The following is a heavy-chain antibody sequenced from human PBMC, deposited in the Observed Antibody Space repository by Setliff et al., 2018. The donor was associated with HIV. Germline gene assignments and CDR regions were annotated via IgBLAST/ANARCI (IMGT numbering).Heavy chain of an antibody. Sequence: SVKVSCKASGGTFSSYAISWVRQTPGQGLEWMGGIIPIFGTANYAQKFQGRVTITADESTSTAYMELSSLRSEDTAVYYCARGYDYLYYGLDVWGQGTTVTVSS. CDR3: ARGYDYLYYGLDV. V-gene: IGHV1-69*13. CDR1: GGTFSSYA. CDR2: IIPIFGTA. D-gene: IGHD1-1*01. J-gene: IGHJ6*02.